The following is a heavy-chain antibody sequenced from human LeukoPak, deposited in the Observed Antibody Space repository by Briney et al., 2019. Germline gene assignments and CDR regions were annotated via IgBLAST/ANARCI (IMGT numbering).Heavy chain of an antibody. CDR3: ARPPNNYASSGYYLNFDY. D-gene: IGHD3-22*01. CDR1: GYSFTSYW. CDR2: IYPGDSDT. J-gene: IGHJ4*02. Sequence: GESLKISCQASGYSFTSYWLGWVRQMPGIGLEWIGIIYPGDSDTRYSPSFQGQVTISADKSINTAYLQWSSLMASDTAMYYCARPPNNYASSGYYLNFDYWGQGTLVTVSS. V-gene: IGHV5-51*01.